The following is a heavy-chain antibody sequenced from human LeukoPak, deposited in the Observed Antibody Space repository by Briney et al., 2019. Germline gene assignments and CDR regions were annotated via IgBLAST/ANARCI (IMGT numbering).Heavy chain of an antibody. CDR2: VHLSGAS. J-gene: IGHJ4*02. V-gene: IGHV4-4*02. CDR1: GGYILNTNW. CDR3: ARESGAFSPFGF. Sequence: SETLSLTCAVSGGYILNTNWWSWVRQPPGKGLEWIGEVHLSGASNYNPSLKSRVSMSIDKSRTQLSLELTSVTAADTAIYYCARESGAFSPFGFWGQGTLVSVSS. D-gene: IGHD1-26*01.